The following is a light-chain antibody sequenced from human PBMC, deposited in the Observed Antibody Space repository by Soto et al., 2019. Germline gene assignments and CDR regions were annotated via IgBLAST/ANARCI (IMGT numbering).Light chain of an antibody. Sequence: PSILSASVGDSVTITCRASQSVSRWLAWYQQKPGKAPKLLIYDASSLNSGVPSRFSGSQSGTEFTLTITSLLPDDFATYFCQQYSSYSLPTFGGGIKVDIK. CDR3: QQYSSYSLPT. J-gene: IGKJ4*01. CDR2: DAS. CDR1: QSVSRW. V-gene: IGKV1-5*01.